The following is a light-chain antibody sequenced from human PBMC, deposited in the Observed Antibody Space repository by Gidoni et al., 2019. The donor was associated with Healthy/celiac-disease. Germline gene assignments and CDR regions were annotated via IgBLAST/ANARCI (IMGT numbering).Light chain of an antibody. CDR2: DAS. CDR3: QQQNSYSWT. Sequence: DIQMTQSPSTLSASVGERVTITCRASQSISSWLAWYQQTPGKAPKLLIYDASSLESGGPSRFTGSGAGTEFTITISSLQPDDFSTYYCQQQNSYSWTFGQGTKVEIK. V-gene: IGKV1-5*01. J-gene: IGKJ1*01. CDR1: QSISSW.